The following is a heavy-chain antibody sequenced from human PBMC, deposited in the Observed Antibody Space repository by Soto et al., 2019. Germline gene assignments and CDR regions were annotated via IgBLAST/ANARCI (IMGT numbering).Heavy chain of an antibody. D-gene: IGHD2-21*02. Sequence: SETLSLTCTGSGVSVKSYTWSWVRQPANNGLEWIGRVFSSVSATYSPSLKSRVRISMDTPENRISLKLDSVTAADAGVYYCTRDGMTTGDTWGLGTLVTVSS. V-gene: IGHV4-4*07. J-gene: IGHJ4*02. CDR2: VFSSVSA. CDR3: TRDGMTTGDT. CDR1: GVSVKSYT.